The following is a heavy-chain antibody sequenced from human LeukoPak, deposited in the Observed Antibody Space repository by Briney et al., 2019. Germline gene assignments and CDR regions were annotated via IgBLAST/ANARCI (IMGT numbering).Heavy chain of an antibody. D-gene: IGHD3-10*01. CDR3: ARVSLSSMVRGVIIYYYYMDV. V-gene: IGHV4-59*01. Sequence: SETLSLTCTVSGDSISSYYWSWIRQPPGKGLEWIGYIYYSGSTNYNPSLKSRVTISVDTSKNQFSLKLSSVTAADTAVYYCARVSLSSMVRGVIIYYYYMDVWGKGTTVTVSS. CDR2: IYYSGST. J-gene: IGHJ6*03. CDR1: GDSISSYY.